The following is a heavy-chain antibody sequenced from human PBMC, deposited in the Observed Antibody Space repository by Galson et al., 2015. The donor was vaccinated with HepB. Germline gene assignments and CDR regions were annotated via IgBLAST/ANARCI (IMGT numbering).Heavy chain of an antibody. CDR2: ISSSSSYI. V-gene: IGHV3-21*01. D-gene: IGHD2-2*01. J-gene: IGHJ6*02. Sequence: SLRLSCAASGFTFSSYSMNWVRQAPGKGLEWVSSISSSSSYIYYADSVKGRFTISRDNAKNSLYLQMNSLRAEDTAVYYCARVSTTHCSSTSCYYYGMDVWGQGTTVTVSS. CDR3: ARVSTTHCSSTSCYYYGMDV. CDR1: GFTFSSYS.